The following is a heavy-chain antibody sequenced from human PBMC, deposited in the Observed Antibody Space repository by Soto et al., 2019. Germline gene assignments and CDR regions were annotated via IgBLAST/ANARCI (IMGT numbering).Heavy chain of an antibody. D-gene: IGHD5-18*01. V-gene: IGHV3-9*01. Sequence: GESLRLSCAASGFTFDDYAMHWVRQAPGKGLGWVSVISWNSNSIGYADSVKGRFTVSRDNAKNSLYLQMNSLRAEDTALYYCAKALSGYTYGPIDYWGQGTLVTVSS. CDR2: ISWNSNSI. CDR3: AKALSGYTYGPIDY. J-gene: IGHJ4*02. CDR1: GFTFDDYA.